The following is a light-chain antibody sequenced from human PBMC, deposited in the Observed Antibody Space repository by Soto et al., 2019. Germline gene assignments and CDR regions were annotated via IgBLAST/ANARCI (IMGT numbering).Light chain of an antibody. J-gene: IGKJ1*01. Sequence: EIVLTQSPGTLSLSPGERATLSCRASHTISSSYVAWYQQKPGQAPRLLMYGISRRATGIPDRFSGSGSGTEFTLTISSLQSEDFALYYCQHTLKWPPTFGQGTKVDIK. V-gene: IGKV3-20*01. CDR2: GIS. CDR1: HTISSSY. CDR3: QHTLKWPPT.